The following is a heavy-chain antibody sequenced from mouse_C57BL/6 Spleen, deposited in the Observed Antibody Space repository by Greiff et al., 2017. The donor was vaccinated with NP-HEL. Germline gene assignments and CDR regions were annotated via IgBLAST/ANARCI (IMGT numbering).Heavy chain of an antibody. CDR3: ARKDYGNYFDY. J-gene: IGHJ2*01. D-gene: IGHD2-1*01. V-gene: IGHV1-69*01. CDR2: IDPSDSYT. CDR1: GYTFTSYW. Sequence: QVQLKQPGAELVMPGASVQLSCKASGYTFTSYWMHWVKQRPGQGLEWIGEIDPSDSYTNYNQKFKGKSTLTVDKSSSTAYMQLSSLTSEDSAVYYCARKDYGNYFDYWGQGTTLTVSS.